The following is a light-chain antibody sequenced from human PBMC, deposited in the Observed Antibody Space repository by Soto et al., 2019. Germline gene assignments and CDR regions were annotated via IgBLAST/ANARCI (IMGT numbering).Light chain of an antibody. CDR3: AAWDDSLRAVV. V-gene: IGLV1-44*01. CDR2: RNH. Sequence: QSVLTQSPSASGTPGQRVTISCSGSRSNIGTYTVNWYQQLPGPAPTLLIYRNHQRPSGLPDRFSGSKSGTSASLAISGPQSEDEADYYCAAWDDSLRAVVFGGGTKLTVL. CDR1: RSNIGTYT. J-gene: IGLJ3*02.